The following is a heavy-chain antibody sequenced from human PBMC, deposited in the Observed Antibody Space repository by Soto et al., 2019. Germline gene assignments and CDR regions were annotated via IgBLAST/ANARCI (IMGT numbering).Heavy chain of an antibody. Sequence: EVQLLESGGGLVQPGGSLRLSCAASGFTFSSYAMTWVRQAPGKGLKRVSSLSDSGGSTYYADSVKGRFTISRDNSKNTLYLQMNSLRAEDTALYYCVKDAYRGYGNFDYWGQGTLVTVSS. CDR3: VKDAYRGYGNFDY. CDR1: GFTFSSYA. V-gene: IGHV3-23*01. CDR2: LSDSGGST. D-gene: IGHD5-12*01. J-gene: IGHJ4*02.